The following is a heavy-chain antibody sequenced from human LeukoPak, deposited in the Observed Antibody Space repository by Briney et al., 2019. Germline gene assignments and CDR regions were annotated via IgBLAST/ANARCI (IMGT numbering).Heavy chain of an antibody. CDR1: GGSISSYY. Sequence: SETLSLTCTVSGGSISSYYWSWIRQPAGRGLEWIGRLYTSGSTNCNPSLKSRVTMSLDTSKNQFSLKLSSVTAADTAVYYCAREDPYYDYVWGSYRYGYYFDYWGQGTLVTVSP. D-gene: IGHD3-16*02. CDR2: LYTSGST. J-gene: IGHJ4*02. V-gene: IGHV4-4*07. CDR3: AREDPYYDYVWGSYRYGYYFDY.